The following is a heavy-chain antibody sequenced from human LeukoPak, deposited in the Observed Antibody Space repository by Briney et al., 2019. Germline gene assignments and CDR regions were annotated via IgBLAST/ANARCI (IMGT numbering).Heavy chain of an antibody. Sequence: ASVKVSCKASGYTFTGYYMHWVRQAPGQGLEWMGWINPNSGGTNYAQKFQGRVTMTRDTSISTAYMELSRLRSDDTAVYYCVRAALQLELAPADYWGQGTLVTVSS. CDR1: GYTFTGYY. D-gene: IGHD1-7*01. CDR3: VRAALQLELAPADY. V-gene: IGHV1-2*02. CDR2: INPNSGGT. J-gene: IGHJ4*02.